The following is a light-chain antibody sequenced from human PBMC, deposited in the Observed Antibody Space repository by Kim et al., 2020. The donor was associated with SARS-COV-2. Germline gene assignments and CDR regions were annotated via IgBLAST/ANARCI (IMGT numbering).Light chain of an antibody. Sequence: VSPGERATLSCRASQSVSSTLAWYQQKPGQAPRLLIYGASTRATGIPARFSGSGSGTEFTLTISSLQSEDFAVYYCQQYNNWPPLTFGGGTKLEI. J-gene: IGKJ4*01. V-gene: IGKV3D-15*01. CDR3: QQYNNWPPLT. CDR2: GAS. CDR1: QSVSST.